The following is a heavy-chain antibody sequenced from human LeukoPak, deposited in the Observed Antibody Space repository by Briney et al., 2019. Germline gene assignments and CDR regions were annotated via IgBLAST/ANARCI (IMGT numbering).Heavy chain of an antibody. CDR3: ARNNGMDV. V-gene: IGHV3-7*03. J-gene: IGHJ6*02. Sequence: GGSLRLSCAASGFALSSHWMTWVRQVPGRGPEWVANVNRDGSETYYLDSVKGRFTISKDNAKNSLYLQMNSLRAEDTALYHCARNNGMDVWGQGTMVIVSS. CDR1: GFALSSHW. CDR2: VNRDGSET.